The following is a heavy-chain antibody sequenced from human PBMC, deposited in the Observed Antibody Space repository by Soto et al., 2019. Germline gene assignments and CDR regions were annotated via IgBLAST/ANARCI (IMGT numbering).Heavy chain of an antibody. D-gene: IGHD3-3*01. CDR1: GFTFSNAW. J-gene: IGHJ4*02. CDR3: TTITDSWKGFDY. Sequence: EVPLVESGGGLVKPGGSLRLSCAASGFTFSNAWMSWVRQTPGKGLEWVGRINSKTDGGTTDYAAPVKGRFSISRDDSKNTLYMQMNSLKTEDTAVYYCTTITDSWKGFDYWGQGTLVTVSS. V-gene: IGHV3-15*01. CDR2: INSKTDGGTT.